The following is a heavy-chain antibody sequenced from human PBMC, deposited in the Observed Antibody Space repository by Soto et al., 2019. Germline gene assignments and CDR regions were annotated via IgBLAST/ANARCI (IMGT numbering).Heavy chain of an antibody. J-gene: IGHJ4*02. CDR2: INGDGSTT. V-gene: IGHV3-74*01. CDR3: ARVGQGRYYFDC. Sequence: DLVESGGGSVQPGGSLKLSCAGSGFAFSSYWIHWVRQVPGKGLVWVSRINGDGSTTSYADSVRGRFTISRDNAKDTLYLQMNSLRAEDTALYYCARVGQGRYYFDCWGQGTLVTVSS. CDR1: GFAFSSYW.